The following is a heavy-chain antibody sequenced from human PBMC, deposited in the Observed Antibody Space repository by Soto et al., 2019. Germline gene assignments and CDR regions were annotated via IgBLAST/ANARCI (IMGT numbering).Heavy chain of an antibody. CDR2: INPNSGGT. J-gene: IGHJ6*02. V-gene: IGHV1-2*04. CDR3: AISRGQRYVRTHRYSYGYRDYYYGMDV. CDR1: GYTFTGYY. Sequence: ASVKVSCKASGYTFTGYYMHWVRQAPGQGLEWMGWINPNSGGTNYAQKFQGWVTMTRDTSISTAYMELSRLRSDDAAVYHCAISRGQRYVRTHRYSYGYRDYYYGMDVWGQGTTVTVSS. D-gene: IGHD5-18*01.